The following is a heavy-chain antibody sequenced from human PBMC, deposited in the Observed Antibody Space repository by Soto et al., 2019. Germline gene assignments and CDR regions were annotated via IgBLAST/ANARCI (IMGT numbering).Heavy chain of an antibody. J-gene: IGHJ4*02. Sequence: SSLKVSCKASGGTFSSYTISWVRQAPGQGLEWMGRIIPILGIANYAQKFQGRVTITADKSTSTAYMELSSLRSEDTAVYYCAARYCSGGSCYRTYFDYWGQGTLVTVSS. D-gene: IGHD2-15*01. CDR2: IIPILGIA. CDR3: AARYCSGGSCYRTYFDY. V-gene: IGHV1-69*02. CDR1: GGTFSSYT.